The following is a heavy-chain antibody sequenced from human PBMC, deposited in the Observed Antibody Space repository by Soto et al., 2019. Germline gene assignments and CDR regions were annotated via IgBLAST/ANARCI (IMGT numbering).Heavy chain of an antibody. Sequence: GGSLRLSCAASGFDFSSTAMTWVRQAPGKGLEWVSTTGATGRTTYYADSVKGRFTVSRDNSKNTLDLQMSNLRAEDTAVYYWATVHNTSRSFDYWGQGTLVTVSA. CDR2: TGATGRTT. CDR3: ATVHNTSRSFDY. D-gene: IGHD1-20*01. J-gene: IGHJ4*02. V-gene: IGHV3-23*01. CDR1: GFDFSSTA.